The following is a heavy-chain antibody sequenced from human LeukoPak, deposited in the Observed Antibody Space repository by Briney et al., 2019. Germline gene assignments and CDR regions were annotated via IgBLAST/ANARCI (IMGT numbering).Heavy chain of an antibody. CDR3: ARVLSSSLYYYGMDV. Sequence: SETLSLTCTVSGGSISSYDWGSIRQPPGNGMEWGVSIYSSGSTNYNPSLKSRVTISVDTSKNQFSLKLSSVTAADTAVYYCARVLSSSLYYYGMDVWGQGTTVTVSS. CDR1: GGSISSYD. V-gene: IGHV4-59*01. CDR2: IYSSGST. D-gene: IGHD6-6*01. J-gene: IGHJ6*02.